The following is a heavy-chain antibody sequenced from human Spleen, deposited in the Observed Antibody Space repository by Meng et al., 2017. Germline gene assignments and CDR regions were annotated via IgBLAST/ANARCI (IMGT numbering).Heavy chain of an antibody. CDR2: IYYSGST. V-gene: IGHV4-31*11. D-gene: IGHD4-11*01. CDR1: GGSISSGGYY. J-gene: IGHJ4*02. Sequence: QVQLQESGPGLVKPSQTLSLTCAVSGGSISSGGYYWSWIRQHPGKGLEWIGYIYYSGSTSYNPSLKSRVTLSVDTSENQFSLKLISVTAADTAVYYCARGPTTMAHDFDYWGQGTLVTVSS. CDR3: ARGPTTMAHDFDY.